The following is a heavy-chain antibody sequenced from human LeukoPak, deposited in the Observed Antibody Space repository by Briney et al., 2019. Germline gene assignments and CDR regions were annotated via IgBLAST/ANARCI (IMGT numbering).Heavy chain of an antibody. CDR2: ISSSGSTI. Sequence: GGSLRLSCAASGFTFSSYEMNWVRRAPGKGLEWVSYISSSGSTIYYADSVKGRFTISRDNAKNSLYLQMNSLRAEDTAVYYCARDLYWYHYYYGMDVWGKGTTVTVSS. CDR3: ARDLYWYHYYYGMDV. J-gene: IGHJ6*04. CDR1: GFTFSSYE. V-gene: IGHV3-48*03. D-gene: IGHD2-15*01.